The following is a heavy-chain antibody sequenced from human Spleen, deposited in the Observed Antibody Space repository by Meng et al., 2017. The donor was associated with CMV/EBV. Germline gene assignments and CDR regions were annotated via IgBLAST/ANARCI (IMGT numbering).Heavy chain of an antibody. CDR1: GYTFTSYG. CDR2: ISGNNGNT. Sequence: QVQLVQSGADVKKPGASVKVSCKASGYTFTSYGISWLRQAPGQGLEWIAWISGNNGNTNYAQKLQGRVTMTTDTSTSTAYMELRSLRSDDTAVYYCARDLGANEDYWGQGTLVTVSS. J-gene: IGHJ4*02. V-gene: IGHV1-18*01. CDR3: ARDLGANEDY. D-gene: IGHD1-26*01.